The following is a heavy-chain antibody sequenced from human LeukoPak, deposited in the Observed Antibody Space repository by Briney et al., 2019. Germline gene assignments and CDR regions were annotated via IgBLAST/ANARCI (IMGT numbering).Heavy chain of an antibody. CDR2: IYVTEST. D-gene: IGHD3/OR15-3a*01. CDR3: ARQTGSGLFILP. CDR1: GGSITSYY. Sequence: SETLSLTCTVSGGSITSYYWSWIRQPAGKGLEWIGRIYVTESTTYNPSLKSRVTISIDTSKNQFSLRLTSVTAADTAVYYCARQTGSGLFILPGGQGTLVTVSS. V-gene: IGHV4-4*07. J-gene: IGHJ4*02.